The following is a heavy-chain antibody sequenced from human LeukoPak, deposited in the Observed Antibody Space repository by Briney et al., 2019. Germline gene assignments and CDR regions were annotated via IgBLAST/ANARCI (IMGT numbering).Heavy chain of an antibody. D-gene: IGHD3-10*01. CDR1: GFTFSSYS. V-gene: IGHV3-9*01. J-gene: IGHJ4*02. Sequence: GGSLRLSCAASGFTFSSYSMNWVRQAPGKGLEWVSGISWNSGSIGYADSVKGRLTISRDNAKNSLYLQMNSLRAEDTALYYCATNSMVRGAIVYYFDYWGQGTLVTVSS. CDR3: ATNSMVRGAIVYYFDY. CDR2: ISWNSGSI.